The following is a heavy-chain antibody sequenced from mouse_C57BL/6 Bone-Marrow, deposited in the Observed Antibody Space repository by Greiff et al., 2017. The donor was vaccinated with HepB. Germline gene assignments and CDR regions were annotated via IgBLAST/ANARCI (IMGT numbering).Heavy chain of an antibody. V-gene: IGHV5-6*01. CDR1: GFTFSSYG. CDR2: ISSGGSYT. CDR3: ARAYGNYAVDY. D-gene: IGHD2-1*01. Sequence: EVKLMESGGDLVKPGGSLKLSCAASGFTFSSYGMSWVRQTPDKRLEWVATISSGGSYTYYPDSVKGRFTISRDNAKNTLYLQMSSLKSEDTAMYYCARAYGNYAVDYGGRGASVAVSS. J-gene: IGHJ4*01.